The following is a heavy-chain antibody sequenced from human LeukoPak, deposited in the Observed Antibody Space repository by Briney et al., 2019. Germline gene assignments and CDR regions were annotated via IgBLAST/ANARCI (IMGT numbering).Heavy chain of an antibody. Sequence: GRSLRLSCAASGFTFSSYAMHWVRHAPGKGLEWVAVISYDGSNKYYADSVTGRFTISRDDSKNTLYLQMNSLRAEDTAVYYCARDDGEVVPAAIVIYGMDVWGKGTTVTVSS. CDR2: ISYDGSNK. J-gene: IGHJ6*04. D-gene: IGHD2-2*02. V-gene: IGHV3-30*04. CDR3: ARDDGEVVPAAIVIYGMDV. CDR1: GFTFSSYA.